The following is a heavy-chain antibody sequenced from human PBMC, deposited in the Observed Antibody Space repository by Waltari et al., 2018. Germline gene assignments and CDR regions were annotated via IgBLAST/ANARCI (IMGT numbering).Heavy chain of an antibody. J-gene: IGHJ3*01. D-gene: IGHD2-15*01. V-gene: IGHV3-23*01. Sequence: VQLFESGGGWVQPGGSLRLSLAPSGFTFRSSACGWVRQRPEKGLEWLSAVSGSGSQTFYADSVKGRFTVSRDNSKNTLFLLMNSLSAEDTAVYYCAKEFISSYRGTAGFDVWGQGTSIIVSS. CDR2: VSGSGSQT. CDR1: GFTFRSSA. CDR3: AKEFISSYRGTAGFDV.